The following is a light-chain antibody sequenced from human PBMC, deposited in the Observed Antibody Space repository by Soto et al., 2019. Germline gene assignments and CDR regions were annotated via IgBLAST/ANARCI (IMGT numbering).Light chain of an antibody. V-gene: IGKV3-20*01. J-gene: IGKJ5*01. Sequence: PGDRATLSCRASQSFSSSYLAWYQQKPGQAPRLLIYGASIRATGIPDRFSGSGSGTDFTLTISRLEPEDFAVYYCQQYGSSSTFGQGTRLEIK. CDR2: GAS. CDR1: QSFSSSY. CDR3: QQYGSSST.